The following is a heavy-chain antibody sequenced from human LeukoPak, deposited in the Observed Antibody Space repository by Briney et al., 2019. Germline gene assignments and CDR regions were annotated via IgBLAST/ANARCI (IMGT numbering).Heavy chain of an antibody. CDR2: INPTGDKT. Sequence: ASVKVSCKASGYTFTDHYMHWVRQAPGQGLEWMGLINPTGDKTWYAQKFQGRVTLTRDMSTTTDYMELSSLTSEDTAVYHCARDNSMENTAWWSDPWGQGTLVIVSS. V-gene: IGHV1-46*01. CDR1: GYTFTDHY. J-gene: IGHJ5*02. D-gene: IGHD1-1*01. CDR3: ARDNSMENTAWWSDP.